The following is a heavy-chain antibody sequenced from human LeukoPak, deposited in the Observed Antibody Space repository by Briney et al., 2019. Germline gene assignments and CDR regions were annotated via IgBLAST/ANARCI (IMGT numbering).Heavy chain of an antibody. J-gene: IGHJ6*03. CDR3: ARDGQGILTGLYYYYYYMDV. CDR2: INPSGGST. V-gene: IGHV1-46*01. D-gene: IGHD3-9*01. CDR1: GYTFTSYY. Sequence: ASVKVSCKASGYTFTSYYMHWVRQAPGQGLEWMGIINPSGGSTSYAQKFQGRVTMTRDTSTSTVYMELSSLRYEDTAVYYCARDGQGILTGLYYYYYYMDVWGKGTTVTVSS.